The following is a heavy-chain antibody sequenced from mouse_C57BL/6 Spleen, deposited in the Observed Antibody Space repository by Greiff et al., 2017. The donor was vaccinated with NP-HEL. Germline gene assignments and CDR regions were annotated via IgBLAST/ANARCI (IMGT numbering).Heavy chain of an antibody. Sequence: QVQLQQSGPELVKPGASVKISCKASGYAFSSSWMNWVKQRPGKGLEWIGRIYPGDGDTNYNGKFKGKATLTVDKSSSTAYMQLSSLTSEDSAVYYCAMDLDSSGYTWFAYWGQGTLVTVSA. CDR3: AMDLDSSGYTWFAY. J-gene: IGHJ3*01. V-gene: IGHV1-82*01. D-gene: IGHD3-2*02. CDR2: IYPGDGDT. CDR1: GYAFSSSW.